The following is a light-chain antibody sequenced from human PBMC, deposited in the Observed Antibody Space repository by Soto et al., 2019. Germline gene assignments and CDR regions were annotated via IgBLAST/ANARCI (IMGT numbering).Light chain of an antibody. CDR1: QDIINH. CDR2: GAS. CDR3: QQYGQALT. Sequence: DIQMTQSPSSLSASVGDRVIITCPASQDIINHLNWYQQKLGKAPKLLISGASSVEAGVPSRFSGSGSGTDFTLTISSLQPEDIATYSCQQYGQALTFGGGTEVEI. J-gene: IGKJ4*01. V-gene: IGKV1-33*01.